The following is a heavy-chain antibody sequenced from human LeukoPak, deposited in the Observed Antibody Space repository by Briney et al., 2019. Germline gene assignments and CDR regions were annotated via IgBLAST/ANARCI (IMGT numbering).Heavy chain of an antibody. CDR1: GYTFIGYY. V-gene: IGHV1-2*02. J-gene: IGHJ5*02. CDR2: INPNSGGT. CDR3: ARSRRARYCTNSVCYNNWFDP. D-gene: IGHD2-8*01. Sequence: ASVKVSCKASGYTFIGYYMHWVRPAPGQRLEWMGWINPNSGGTNYAQKFQGRVTMTRDTFNSTAYMKLSRLRSDDTAVYYCARSRRARYCTNSVCYNNWFDPWGQGTLVTVSS.